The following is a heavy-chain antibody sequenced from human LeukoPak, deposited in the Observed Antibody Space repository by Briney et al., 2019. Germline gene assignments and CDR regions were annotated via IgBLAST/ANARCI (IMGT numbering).Heavy chain of an antibody. J-gene: IGHJ4*02. V-gene: IGHV4-34*01. CDR2: INHSGST. Sequence: SETLSLTCAVYGGSFSGYYWSWIRQSPGKGLEWIGEINHSGSTNYNPSLKSRVTISVDTSKNQFSLKLSSVTAADTAVYYCAREASAWSSGSLDYWGQGTLVTVSS. CDR1: GGSFSGYY. D-gene: IGHD3-22*01. CDR3: AREASAWSSGSLDY.